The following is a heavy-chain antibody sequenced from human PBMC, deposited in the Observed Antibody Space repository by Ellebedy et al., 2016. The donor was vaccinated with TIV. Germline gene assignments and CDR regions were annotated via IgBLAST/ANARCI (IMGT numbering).Heavy chain of an antibody. CDR2: IRQEGDEI. V-gene: IGHV3-7*01. CDR1: GINFRSYW. J-gene: IGHJ5*02. D-gene: IGHD4-17*01. CDR3: ARRASYGDYAVQVNPWFDP. Sequence: GESLKISCAASGINFRSYWMTWVRQAPGKGLEWVAKIRQEGDEIYYVESVKGRFTISRDNAKNSLFLQMNSLRVEDTAVYYCARRASYGDYAVQVNPWFDPWGQGTLVTVSS.